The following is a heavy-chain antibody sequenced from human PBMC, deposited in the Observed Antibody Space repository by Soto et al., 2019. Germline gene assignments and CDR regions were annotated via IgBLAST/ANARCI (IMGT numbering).Heavy chain of an antibody. Sequence: GASVKVSCKASGYTFTSYGISWVRQAPGQGLEWMGWISAYNGNTNYAQKLQGRVTMTTDTSTSTAYMELSSLRSEDTAVYYCASLATYYDSSGYAPDYWAQGTLVTVSS. CDR1: GYTFTSYG. V-gene: IGHV1-18*01. CDR2: ISAYNGNT. CDR3: ASLATYYDSSGYAPDY. J-gene: IGHJ4*02. D-gene: IGHD3-22*01.